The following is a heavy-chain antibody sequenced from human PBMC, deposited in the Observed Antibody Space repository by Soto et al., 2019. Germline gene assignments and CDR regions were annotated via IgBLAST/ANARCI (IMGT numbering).Heavy chain of an antibody. V-gene: IGHV4-30-4*01. D-gene: IGHD6-6*01. CDR1: GGSVDSGNHY. CDR2: IYNGGHT. J-gene: IGHJ5*02. CDR3: ATSEYSSLSINWFDP. Sequence: SETLSLTCSVSGGSVDSGNHYWSWIRQPPGKGLEWIGYIYNGGHTFYNPSLKSRVKILVDKSRNQFSLRLSSVTAADTAVYFRATSEYSSLSINWFDPWGQGALVTV.